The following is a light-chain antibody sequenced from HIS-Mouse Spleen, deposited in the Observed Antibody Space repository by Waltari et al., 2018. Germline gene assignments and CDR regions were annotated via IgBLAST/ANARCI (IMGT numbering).Light chain of an antibody. V-gene: IGLV2-23*01. CDR2: EGS. CDR1: SRDVGSYNL. Sequence: QSALTQPASVSGSPGQSITLSCTATSRDVGSYNLVSWYQQHPGKAPKLMIYEGSKRPSGVSNRFSGSKSGNTASLTISGLQAEDEADYYCCSYAGSSTWVFGGGTKLTVL. CDR3: CSYAGSSTWV. J-gene: IGLJ3*02.